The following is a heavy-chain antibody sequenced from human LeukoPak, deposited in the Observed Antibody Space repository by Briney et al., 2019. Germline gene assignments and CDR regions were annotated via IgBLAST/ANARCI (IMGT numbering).Heavy chain of an antibody. Sequence: PGGSLRLSCAASGFTFSSYWMHWVRQAPGKRLVWVSRINSDGSSTSYADSVKGRFTISGDNAKNTLYLQMNSLRAEDTAVYYCARDKLVRRITIFGVVTPTHNWFDPWGQGTLVTVSS. D-gene: IGHD3-3*01. V-gene: IGHV3-74*01. J-gene: IGHJ5*02. CDR1: GFTFSSYW. CDR2: INSDGSST. CDR3: ARDKLVRRITIFGVVTPTHNWFDP.